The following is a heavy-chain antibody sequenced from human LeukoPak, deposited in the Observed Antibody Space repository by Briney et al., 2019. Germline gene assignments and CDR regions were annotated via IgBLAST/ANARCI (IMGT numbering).Heavy chain of an antibody. CDR1: GSISSYY. D-gene: IGHD4-23*01. CDR3: AGVRSTVGWRSFDY. CDR2: SYYTGSP. J-gene: IGHJ4*02. Sequence: SETLSLTCTVSGSISSYYWSWIRQPPGKGLEWSGHSYYTGSPNYNPSLKSRVTISVDTPKNQFSLKLSSVTAADTAVYYCAGVRSTVGWRSFDYWGQGTPVTVSS. V-gene: IGHV4-59*08.